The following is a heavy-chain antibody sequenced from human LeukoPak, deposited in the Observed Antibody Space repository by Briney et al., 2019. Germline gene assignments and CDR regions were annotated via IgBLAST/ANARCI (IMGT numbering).Heavy chain of an antibody. V-gene: IGHV3-7*01. CDR1: GFTFSSYW. CDR2: IKQDGSEK. CDR3: ARDLKDVGEFIHC. J-gene: IGHJ4*02. Sequence: GGSLRLSCAASGFTFSSYWMSWVRQAPGKGLEWVANIKQDGSEKYYVDSVKGRFTISRDNAKNSLYLQMNSLRAEDTAVYYCARDLKDVGEFIHCWGQGALVTVSS. D-gene: IGHD3-10*01.